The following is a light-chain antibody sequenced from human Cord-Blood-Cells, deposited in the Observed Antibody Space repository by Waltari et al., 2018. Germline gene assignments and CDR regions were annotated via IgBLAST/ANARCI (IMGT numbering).Light chain of an antibody. J-gene: IGLJ3*02. CDR2: EGS. CDR1: SSDVGSYNL. V-gene: IGLV2-23*01. CDR3: CSHAGSSTWV. Sequence: QSALTQPASVSGSPGQSITISCTGTSSDVGSYNLVSWYQQHPGKAPKLMINEGSKGPAGVSNRFSGSKSGNTASLTISGLQAEDEADYYCCSHAGSSTWVFGGGTKLTVL.